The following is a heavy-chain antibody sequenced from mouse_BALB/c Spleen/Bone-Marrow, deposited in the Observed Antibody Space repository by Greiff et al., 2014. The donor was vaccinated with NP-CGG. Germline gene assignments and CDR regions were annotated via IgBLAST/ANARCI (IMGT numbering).Heavy chain of an antibody. V-gene: IGHV5-9-3*01. CDR3: ARKSYYDYDGRPWFAY. D-gene: IGHD2-4*01. Sequence: EVKLVESGGGLVKPGGSLELSCAASGFTFSSYAMSWVRQTPEKRLEWVATISSGGSYTYYPDSVKGRFTISRDNAKNTLYLQMSSLRSEDTAMYYCARKSYYDYDGRPWFAYWGQGTLVTVSA. J-gene: IGHJ3*01. CDR2: ISSGGSYT. CDR1: GFTFSSYA.